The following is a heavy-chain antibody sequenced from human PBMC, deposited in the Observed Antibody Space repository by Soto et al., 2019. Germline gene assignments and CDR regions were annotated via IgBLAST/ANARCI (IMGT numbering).Heavy chain of an antibody. CDR1: GASISSGGFY. CDR2: IFNGEKA. V-gene: IGHV4-31*03. CDR3: ASTTYNDLFITDS. J-gene: IGHJ4*02. D-gene: IGHD3-10*01. Sequence: QVQLQESGPGLVKPSQTLSLTCTVSGASISSGGFYWSWIRQHSGTSLEYIGHIFNGEKAYYYPSIKSRITHSADTSEIQLSLKLTYVTAADTAVYYCASTTYNDLFITDSWGQGTLVTVSS.